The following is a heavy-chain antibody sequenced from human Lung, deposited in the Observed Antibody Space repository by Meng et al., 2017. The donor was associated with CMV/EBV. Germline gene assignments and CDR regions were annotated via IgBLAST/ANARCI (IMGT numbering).Heavy chain of an antibody. CDR1: GFTFSHYA. V-gene: IGHV3-30*04. Sequence: GESLKISCAASGFTFSHYAMHWVRQAPGKGLDWVTVISYDGRNKYYADSVKGRFTISRDNSRNTLYLQMNSLRPEDTGVYYCASEGDYNGNAGGSYQSAFDFWGQGTLVTVSS. J-gene: IGHJ3*01. CDR3: ASEGDYNGNAGGSYQSAFDF. D-gene: IGHD1-1*01. CDR2: ISYDGRNK.